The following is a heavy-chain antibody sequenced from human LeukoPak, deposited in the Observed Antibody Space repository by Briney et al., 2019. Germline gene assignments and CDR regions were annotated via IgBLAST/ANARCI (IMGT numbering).Heavy chain of an antibody. CDR3: ARDPLTDYGDYWVFDI. V-gene: IGHV4-4*07. J-gene: IGHJ3*02. CDR2: IYTSGST. Sequence: PSETLSLTCTVSGGSISSYYWSWLRQPAGKGLEWIGRIYTSGSTNYNPSLKSRVTMSVDTSKNQFSLKLSSVTAADTAVYYCARDPLTDYGDYWVFDIWGQGRLVTVSS. CDR1: GGSISSYY. D-gene: IGHD4-17*01.